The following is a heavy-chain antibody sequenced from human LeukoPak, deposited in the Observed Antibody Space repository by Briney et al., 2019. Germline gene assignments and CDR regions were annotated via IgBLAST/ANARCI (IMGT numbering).Heavy chain of an antibody. CDR1: GYTFTSYY. J-gene: IGHJ4*02. CDR2: INPSGGST. D-gene: IGHD3-22*01. V-gene: IGHV1-46*01. CDR3: ARALGDYYDNSGYKRKDPSFDY. Sequence: GASVKVSCKASGYTFTSYYMHWVRQAPGQGLEWMGIINPSGGSTSYAQKFQGRVTMTRDTSTSTVYMELSSLRSEDTAVYYCARALGDYYDNSGYKRKDPSFDYWGQGTLVTVSS.